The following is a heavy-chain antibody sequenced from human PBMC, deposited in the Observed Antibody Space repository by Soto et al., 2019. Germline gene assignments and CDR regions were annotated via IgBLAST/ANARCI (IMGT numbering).Heavy chain of an antibody. CDR2: IKSKTDGGTT. Sequence: GGSLRLSCAASGFTFSNAWMSWVRQAPGKGLEWVGRIKSKTDGGTTDYAAPVKGRFTISRDDSKNTLYLQMNSLKTEDTAVYYCTTDGAAAAYSSGWFPSAPLYYFDYWGQGTLVTVSS. J-gene: IGHJ4*02. CDR1: GFTFSNAW. D-gene: IGHD6-19*01. V-gene: IGHV3-15*01. CDR3: TTDGAAAAYSSGWFPSAPLYYFDY.